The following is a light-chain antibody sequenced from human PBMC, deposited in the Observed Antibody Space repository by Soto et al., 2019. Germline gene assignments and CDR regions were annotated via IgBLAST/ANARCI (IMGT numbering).Light chain of an antibody. V-gene: IGLV2-14*01. CDR2: DVT. Sequence: QSVLTQPASVSGSPGQSITISCTGTSSDVGGYNYVSWYQQHPGKVPKLMIYDVTNWPSGVSDRFSGSKSGNTASLTISGLQAQDEADYYCSSYTSSSTLLYVFGAGTKLTVL. CDR3: SSYTSSSTLLYV. CDR1: SSDVGGYNY. J-gene: IGLJ1*01.